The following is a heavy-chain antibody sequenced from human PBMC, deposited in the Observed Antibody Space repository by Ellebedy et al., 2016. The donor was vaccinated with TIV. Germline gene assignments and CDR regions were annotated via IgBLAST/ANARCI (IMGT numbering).Heavy chain of an antibody. D-gene: IGHD7-27*01. J-gene: IGHJ4*02. V-gene: IGHV3-15*01. CDR2: IKSNSDGGTT. CDR3: TTIRVARTGEFDY. Sequence: PGGSLRLSCAASGFTFSVAWMGWVRQAPGKGLEWVGRIKSNSDGGTTDFASPVKGRFTISRDDLTNTLFLQMNTLKSEDTAVYYCTTIRVARTGEFDYWGQGALVTVSS. CDR1: GFTFSVAW.